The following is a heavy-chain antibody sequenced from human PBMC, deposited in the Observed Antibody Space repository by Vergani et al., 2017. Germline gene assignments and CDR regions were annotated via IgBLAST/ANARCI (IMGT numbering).Heavy chain of an antibody. CDR1: GFTFNSYA. D-gene: IGHD2-2*01. V-gene: IGHV3-23*01. J-gene: IGHJ3*01. CDR3: AKVCGSTSCPYGGGAFDV. Sequence: QLLESGGGLIQPGGSLRLSCAASGFTFNSYAMTWVRQAPGKGLEWVSGINNNGGSTYYAASVQGRFTISRDNSKNTLYLQMTDLRADDTATYYCAKVCGSTSCPYGGGAFDVWGHGTMVTVSS. CDR2: INNNGGST.